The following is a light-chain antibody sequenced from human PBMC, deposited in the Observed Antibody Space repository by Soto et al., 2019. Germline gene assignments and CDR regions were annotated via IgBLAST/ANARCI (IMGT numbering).Light chain of an antibody. CDR2: EVS. CDR3: SSYAASNNLGV. Sequence: QSALTQPPSASGSPGQSVTISCIGTSSDVGGYNYVSWYQQHPGKAPKLMIYEVSKRPSGVPDRFSGSKSGNTASLTVSGLQAEDEDDHYCSSYAASNNLGVFGGGTKLTIL. J-gene: IGLJ2*01. CDR1: SSDVGGYNY. V-gene: IGLV2-8*01.